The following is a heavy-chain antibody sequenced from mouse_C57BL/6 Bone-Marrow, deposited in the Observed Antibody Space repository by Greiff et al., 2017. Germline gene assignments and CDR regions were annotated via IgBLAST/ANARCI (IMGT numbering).Heavy chain of an antibody. CDR3: ARSLSATVVPWAY. J-gene: IGHJ3*01. V-gene: IGHV1-72*01. Sequence: QVQLQQPGAELVKPGASVKLSCKASGYTFTSYWMHWVKQRPGRGLEWIGRIDPNSGGTKYNEKFKSKATLTVDKPSSTAYMQLSSLTSEGSAVYDCARSLSATVVPWAYWGQGTLVTVSA. CDR2: IDPNSGGT. D-gene: IGHD1-1*01. CDR1: GYTFTSYW.